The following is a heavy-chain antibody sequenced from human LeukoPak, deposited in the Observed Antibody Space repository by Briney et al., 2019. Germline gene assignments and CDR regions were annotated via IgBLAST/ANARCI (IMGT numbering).Heavy chain of an antibody. Sequence: ASVKVSCKASGYTSTSYYMHWVRQAPGQGLEWMGIINPSGGSTNYAQKFQGRVTMTRDTSTSTVYMELSSLRSEDTAVYYCARGRVTATDGFDIWGQGTTVIVSS. CDR3: ARGRVTATDGFDI. D-gene: IGHD2-21*02. CDR1: GYTSTSYY. CDR2: INPSGGST. V-gene: IGHV1-46*01. J-gene: IGHJ3*02.